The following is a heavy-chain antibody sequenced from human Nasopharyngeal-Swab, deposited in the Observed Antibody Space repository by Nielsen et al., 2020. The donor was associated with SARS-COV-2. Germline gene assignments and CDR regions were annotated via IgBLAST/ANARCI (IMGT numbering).Heavy chain of an antibody. J-gene: IGHJ4*02. Sequence: GGSLRLSCAASGFTLSDYYMSWIRQAPGKGLEWVSYISSSSSYTNYADSVKGRFTISRDNAKNSLYLQMNSLRAEDTAVYYCAREGHIVVPKAFDYWGQVTLVTVSS. CDR1: GFTLSDYY. CDR2: ISSSSSYT. D-gene: IGHD2-21*01. V-gene: IGHV3-11*05. CDR3: AREGHIVVPKAFDY.